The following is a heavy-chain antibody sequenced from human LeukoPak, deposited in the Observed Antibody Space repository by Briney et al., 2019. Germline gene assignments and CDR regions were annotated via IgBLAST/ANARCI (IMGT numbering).Heavy chain of an antibody. Sequence: SETLSLTCTVSGGSISNYYWSWIRQPPGKGLEWIGYISYRGSTNYNPSLKSRATISFDTSQNQFSLKLSSVTAADTAVYYCARAAVYYGSGSYYGSDFYYSYMDVWGKGTTITVSS. V-gene: IGHV4-59*01. D-gene: IGHD3-10*01. CDR2: ISYRGST. CDR3: ARAAVYYGSGSYYGSDFYYSYMDV. CDR1: GGSISNYY. J-gene: IGHJ6*03.